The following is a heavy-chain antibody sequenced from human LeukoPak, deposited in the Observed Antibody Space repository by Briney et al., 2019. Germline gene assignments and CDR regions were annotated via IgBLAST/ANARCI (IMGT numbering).Heavy chain of an antibody. CDR1: GGSIIGSTSY. J-gene: IGHJ4*02. V-gene: IGHV4-39*01. D-gene: IGHD3-22*01. CDR3: ARGYDY. CDR2: INYSGSS. Sequence: SETLSLTCTVSGGSIIGSTSYWGWIRQPPGKGLDWIGIINYSGSSYYNPSLRSRVTISVDTSKNQFSLKLNSVAASDTAVYYCARGYDYWGQGTLVTVSS.